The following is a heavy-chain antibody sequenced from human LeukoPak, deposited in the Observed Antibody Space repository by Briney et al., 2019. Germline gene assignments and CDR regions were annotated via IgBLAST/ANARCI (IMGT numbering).Heavy chain of an antibody. CDR1: GFTFSSYA. Sequence: GGSLRLSCAASGFTFSSYAMNWVRQAPGKGLEWVSSISSSSSYIYYADSVKGRFTISRDNAKNSLYLQMNSLRAEDTAVYYCATYRQVLLPFESWGQGTLVTVSS. CDR3: ATYRQVLLPFES. J-gene: IGHJ4*02. D-gene: IGHD2-8*02. CDR2: ISSSSSYI. V-gene: IGHV3-21*01.